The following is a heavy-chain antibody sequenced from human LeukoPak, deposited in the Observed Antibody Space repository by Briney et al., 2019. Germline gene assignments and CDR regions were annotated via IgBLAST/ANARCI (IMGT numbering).Heavy chain of an antibody. D-gene: IGHD6-13*01. V-gene: IGHV4-30-4*01. J-gene: IGHJ4*02. Sequence: SETLSLTCTVSGGSISSGDYYWSWIRQPPGKGLEWIGYIYYSGSTYYNPSLKSRVTISVDTSKNQFSLKLSPVTAADTAVYYWARDVGGAAAGQFDYWGQGTLVTVSS. CDR3: ARDVGGAAAGQFDY. CDR2: IYYSGST. CDR1: GGSISSGDYY.